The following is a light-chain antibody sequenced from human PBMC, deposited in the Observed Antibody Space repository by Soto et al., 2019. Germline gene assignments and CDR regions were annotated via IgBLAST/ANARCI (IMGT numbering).Light chain of an antibody. CDR1: QTCSNN. CDR3: QQYNNWPTPSES. Sequence: EVVVTQSPATLSVSPGERATLSCMASQTCSNNLAWYQQKPGQAPRLLIYGASTRATGVPARFSGSGSGTEFTLANISLQSEDFAVYYCQQYNNWPTPSESVGPRTRVQIK. CDR2: GAS. V-gene: IGKV3D-15*01. J-gene: IGKJ3*01.